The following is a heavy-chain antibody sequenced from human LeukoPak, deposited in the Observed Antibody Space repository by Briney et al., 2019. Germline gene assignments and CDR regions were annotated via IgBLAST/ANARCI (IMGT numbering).Heavy chain of an antibody. CDR2: INPNSGGT. J-gene: IGHJ4*02. D-gene: IGHD3-10*01. Sequence: GASVKVSCKASGGTFSSYAISWVQQAPGQGLEWMGWINPNSGGTNYAQKFQGRVTMTRDTSISTAYMELSRLRSDDTAVYYCARGSVRGSGSYYHVPVDYWGQGTLVTVSS. CDR1: GGTFSSYA. CDR3: ARGSVRGSGSYYHVPVDY. V-gene: IGHV1-2*02.